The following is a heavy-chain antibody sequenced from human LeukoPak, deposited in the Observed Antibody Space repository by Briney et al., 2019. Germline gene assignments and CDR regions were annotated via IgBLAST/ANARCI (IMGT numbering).Heavy chain of an antibody. V-gene: IGHV3-30-3*01. CDR3: ARQGEGANFDY. J-gene: IGHJ4*02. D-gene: IGHD1-26*01. CDR1: GFTFSSYA. Sequence: GGSLRLSCAASGFTFSSYAMHWVRQAPGKGLEWVAVISYDESNKYYADSVKGRFTISRDNSKNTLYLQMNSLRAEDTAVYYCARQGEGANFDYWGQGTLVTVS. CDR2: ISYDESNK.